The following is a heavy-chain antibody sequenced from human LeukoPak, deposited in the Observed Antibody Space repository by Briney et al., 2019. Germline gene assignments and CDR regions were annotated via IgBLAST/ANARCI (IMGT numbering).Heavy chain of an antibody. CDR3: ARTMVRGVTRYYYYYYMDV. J-gene: IGHJ6*03. CDR2: IYYTGST. V-gene: IGHV4-59*01. D-gene: IGHD3-10*01. Sequence: SETLSLTCTVSGGSISSYYWNWIRQPPGKGLEWIGYIYYTGSTNYNPSLKSRVTISVDTSKNQFSLKLSSVTAADTAVYYCARTMVRGVTRYYYYYYMDVWGKGTTVTISS. CDR1: GGSISSYY.